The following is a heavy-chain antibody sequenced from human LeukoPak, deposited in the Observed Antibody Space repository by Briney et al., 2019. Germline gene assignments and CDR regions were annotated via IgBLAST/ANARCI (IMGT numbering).Heavy chain of an antibody. D-gene: IGHD5-18*01. Sequence: GGSLRLSCAASGFTFSSYGMHWVRQAPGKGLEWVAFIRYDGSNKYYADSVKGRFTISRDSSKNTLSLQMNSLRAEDTAVYYCAKSTGMQLWLPDYWGQGTLVTVSS. CDR2: IRYDGSNK. V-gene: IGHV3-30*02. CDR3: AKSTGMQLWLPDY. CDR1: GFTFSSYG. J-gene: IGHJ4*02.